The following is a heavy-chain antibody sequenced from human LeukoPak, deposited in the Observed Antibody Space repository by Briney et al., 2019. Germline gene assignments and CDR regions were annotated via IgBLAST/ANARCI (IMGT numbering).Heavy chain of an antibody. J-gene: IGHJ4*02. CDR3: ARGNFWRKSSFDY. D-gene: IGHD3-3*01. V-gene: IGHV1-2*02. Sequence: ASVKVSCKASGYSFTCYYVYWVRQAPGQGLEWRGWINPDSGATKYAENFQGRVTMTSDTSISTAYMELISLTSDDTAVYYCARGNFWRKSSFDYWGQGSLVIVSS. CDR1: GYSFTCYY. CDR2: INPDSGAT.